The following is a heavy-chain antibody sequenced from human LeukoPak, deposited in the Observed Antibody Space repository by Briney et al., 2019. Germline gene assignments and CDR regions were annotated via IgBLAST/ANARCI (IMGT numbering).Heavy chain of an antibody. CDR3: ATTYYYDSSGYYLLLDY. Sequence: GASVKVSCKASGYTFTSYDINRVRQATGQGLEWMGWMNPNSGNTGYAQKFQGRVTMTRNTSISTAYMELSSLRSEDTAVYYCATTYYYDSSGYYLLLDYWGQGTLVTVSS. D-gene: IGHD3-22*01. CDR1: GYTFTSYD. V-gene: IGHV1-8*01. CDR2: MNPNSGNT. J-gene: IGHJ4*02.